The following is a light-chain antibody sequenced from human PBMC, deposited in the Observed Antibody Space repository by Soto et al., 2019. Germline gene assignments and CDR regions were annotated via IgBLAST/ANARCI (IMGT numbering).Light chain of an antibody. J-gene: IGLJ3*02. Sequence: QSVLTQPASVSGSPGQSITISCTGTSSDLGGYNYVSWYQQHPGKAPKLMIYEVSNRPSGVSNRFSASKSGNTASLTIYGLQAEDEADYYCSSYTSSSTWVFGGGTKVTVL. V-gene: IGLV2-14*01. CDR3: SSYTSSSTWV. CDR1: SSDLGGYNY. CDR2: EVS.